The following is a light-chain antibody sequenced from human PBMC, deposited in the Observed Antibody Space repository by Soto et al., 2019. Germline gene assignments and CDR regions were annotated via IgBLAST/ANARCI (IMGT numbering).Light chain of an antibody. CDR3: SSFTSKSTLI. V-gene: IGLV2-14*01. CDR1: MRDVGAYNL. Sequence: QSALTRPASVSGSPGQSITISCAGTMRDVGAYNLVSWYQQHPGRVPQLIIYEVRNRPSGISFRFSGSKSGNTASLTISGLQAEDEADYYCSSFTSKSTLIFGGGTKLTVL. CDR2: EVR. J-gene: IGLJ2*01.